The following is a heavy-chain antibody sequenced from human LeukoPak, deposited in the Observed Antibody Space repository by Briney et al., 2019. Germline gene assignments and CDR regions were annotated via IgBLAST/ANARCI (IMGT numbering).Heavy chain of an antibody. D-gene: IGHD4-17*01. CDR3: TRTNYGDYNWFDP. CDR1: GGAVSSGSYC. CDR2: IHYSGST. V-gene: IGHV4-61*01. J-gene: IGHJ5*02. Sequence: SETLSLTCTVSGGAVSSGSYCWSWIRQPPGQGLEWIGYIHYSGSTKYNPSLKSRVTMSVDTSKNQFSLKVTSVTAADTAIYYCTRTNYGDYNWFDPWGQGTLVTVSS.